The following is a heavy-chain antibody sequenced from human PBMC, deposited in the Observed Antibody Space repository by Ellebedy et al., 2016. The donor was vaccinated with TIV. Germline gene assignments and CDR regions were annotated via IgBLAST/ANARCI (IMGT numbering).Heavy chain of an antibody. CDR1: GFTFSSFW. CDR2: INSDGSST. J-gene: IGHJ4*02. CDR3: ARSTPYFDY. Sequence: GESLKISCAASGFTFSSFWMHWFRQTPGKGLVWVSRINSDGSSTSYADSVKGRFTISRDNAKNTLYLQMNSLRAEDTAVYYCARSTPYFDYWGQGTLVTVSS. V-gene: IGHV3-74*01.